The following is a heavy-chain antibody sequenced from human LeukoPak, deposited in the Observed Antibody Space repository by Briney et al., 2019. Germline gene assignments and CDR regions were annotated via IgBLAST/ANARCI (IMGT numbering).Heavy chain of an antibody. Sequence: SETLSLTCTVSGGSISNYYWSWIRRPPGKGLEWIGFIYYSGDTSYNPSLQSRVTISVDTTKNQFSLKLSSVTAADTAVYYCARVLVGDYVNFDYWGRGTLVTVSS. CDR2: IYYSGDT. D-gene: IGHD4-17*01. V-gene: IGHV4-59*01. J-gene: IGHJ4*02. CDR1: GGSISNYY. CDR3: ARVLVGDYVNFDY.